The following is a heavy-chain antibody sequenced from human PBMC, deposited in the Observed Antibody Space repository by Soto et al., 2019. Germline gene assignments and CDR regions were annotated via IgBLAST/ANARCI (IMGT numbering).Heavy chain of an antibody. J-gene: IGHJ3*01. D-gene: IGHD3-10*01. CDR2: MWYDGSDI. CDR3: ARGNRDGRSRVLWSNGFDV. Sequence: QVQLVESGRGVVQPGRSLRLSCATSGFSFNTYGMHWVRQAPDKGLEWVAVMWYDGSDIYYADSVKGRFTISRDNSTITLYLQMNSLGAEDTAVYACARGNRDGRSRVLWSNGFDVWGQGTMVTVSS. V-gene: IGHV3-33*01. CDR1: GFSFNTYG.